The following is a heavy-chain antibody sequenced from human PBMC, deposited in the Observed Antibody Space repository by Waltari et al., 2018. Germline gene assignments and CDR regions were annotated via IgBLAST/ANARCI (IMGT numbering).Heavy chain of an antibody. Sequence: EVQLLESGGGLVQPGGSLRLSCAASGFTFGTSALSWVRQAPGKGLEWISCISGSSSSTYYADSVKGRFTISRDNSKNTLYLQMNSLRVEDTAVYFCAKVEGGIVTRYYALDIWGQGTMVTVSS. CDR3: AKVEGGIVTRYYALDI. CDR1: GFTFGTSA. J-gene: IGHJ3*02. CDR2: ISGSSSST. D-gene: IGHD3-16*02. V-gene: IGHV3-23*01.